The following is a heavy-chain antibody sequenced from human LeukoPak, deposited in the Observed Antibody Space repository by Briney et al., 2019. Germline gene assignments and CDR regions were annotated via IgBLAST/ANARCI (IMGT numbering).Heavy chain of an antibody. V-gene: IGHV1-2*02. D-gene: IGHD2-8*02. CDR3: AREGFCTGSKCPAEY. CDR1: GYTFTSYH. J-gene: IGHJ4*02. Sequence: ASVKVSCKASGYTFTSYHMHWVRQAPGQGLEWMGWINPNTGGTNSAQKFQGRVTMTRDTSISTAYMELKRLSSDDTAVYFCAREGFCTGSKCPAEYWGQGTLVTVSS. CDR2: INPNTGGT.